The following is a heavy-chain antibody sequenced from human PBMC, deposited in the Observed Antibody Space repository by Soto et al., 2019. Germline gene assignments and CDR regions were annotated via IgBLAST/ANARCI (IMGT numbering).Heavy chain of an antibody. CDR2: INHSGST. CDR1: SGSVSGYN. V-gene: IGHV4-34*01. D-gene: IGHD1-1*01. CDR3: ASITFRRHYYYHDLMAV. J-gene: IGHJ6*02. Sequence: SETLSLTCAVYSGSVSGYNWSWIRQPPGKGLEWIGEINHSGSTNYNPSLKSRVTISVDTSKNQFSLRLSSVTAADTAVYYCASITFRRHYYYHDLMAVSGQRTSVPVSS.